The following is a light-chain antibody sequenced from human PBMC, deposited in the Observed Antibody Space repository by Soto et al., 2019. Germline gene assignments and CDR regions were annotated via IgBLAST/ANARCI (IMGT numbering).Light chain of an antibody. Sequence: EIVLTQSPATLSLSPGERATLSCMASQSVGSYLAWYQQTPGQAPRLLIYDASNRATGIPARFTGSGSGTDFTRTISSLEPEEFSVYYCQQRSNWPPVITLGQGTRLEIK. J-gene: IGKJ5*01. V-gene: IGKV3-11*01. CDR1: QSVGSY. CDR3: QQRSNWPPVIT. CDR2: DAS.